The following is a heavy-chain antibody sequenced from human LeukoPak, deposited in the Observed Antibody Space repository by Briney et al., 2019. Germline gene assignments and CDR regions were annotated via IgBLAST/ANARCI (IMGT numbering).Heavy chain of an antibody. J-gene: IGHJ4*02. Sequence: GGSLRLSCTASGFSFDEYTMHWVRQAPGKGLQWVSLIRWDGTVTSYEDSVKGRFNISRDNSKKSLYLQMNSLRTEDTALYFCAKGGDTGEWPHYGYWGQGTLVTVAS. D-gene: IGHD7-27*01. V-gene: IGHV3-43*01. CDR3: AKGGDTGEWPHYGY. CDR2: IRWDGTVT. CDR1: GFSFDEYT.